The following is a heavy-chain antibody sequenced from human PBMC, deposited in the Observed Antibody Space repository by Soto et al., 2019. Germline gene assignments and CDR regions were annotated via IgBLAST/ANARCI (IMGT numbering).Heavy chain of an antibody. CDR1: GDSISSGGYS. CDR3: ARGKDCSRISCYFDC. Sequence: QLQLQESGSGLVKPSQTLSLTCAVSGDSISSGGYSWSWIRQPPGKGLDWLGYIYHSGSTYYNPSLKSRVTISVDRSKNQFSLKLSSVTAADTAVYYCARGKDCSRISCYFDCWGQGTLVTVSS. V-gene: IGHV4-30-2*01. CDR2: IYHSGST. D-gene: IGHD2-2*01. J-gene: IGHJ4*02.